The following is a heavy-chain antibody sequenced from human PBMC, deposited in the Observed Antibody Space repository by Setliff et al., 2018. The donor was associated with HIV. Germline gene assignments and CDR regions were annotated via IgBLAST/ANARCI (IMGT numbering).Heavy chain of an antibody. Sequence: GGSLRLSCDASGFIFDYYGMSWVRQVPGKGLEWVCSMNWSGSSYIYYADSVKGRFIISRDNAKNSLYLQMNSLRAEDTAVYYCARDTIVGAIPLLDYWGQGTLVTVSS. CDR3: ARDTIVGAIPLLDY. D-gene: IGHD1-26*01. V-gene: IGHV3-20*04. CDR1: GFIFDYYG. J-gene: IGHJ4*02. CDR2: MNWSGSSYI.